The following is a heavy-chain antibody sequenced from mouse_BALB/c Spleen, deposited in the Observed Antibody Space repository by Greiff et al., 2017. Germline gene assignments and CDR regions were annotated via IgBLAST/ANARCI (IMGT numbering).Heavy chain of an antibody. CDR3: ARDPSYPMDY. J-gene: IGHJ4*01. CDR1: GFTFTDYY. D-gene: IGHD2-10*01. Sequence: EVQVVESGGGLVQPGGSLRLSCATSGFTFTDYYMSWVRQPPGKALEWLGFIRNKANGYTTEYSASVKGRFTISRDNSQSILYLQMNTLRAEDSATYYCARDPSYPMDYWGQGTSVTVSS. V-gene: IGHV7-3*02. CDR2: IRNKANGYTT.